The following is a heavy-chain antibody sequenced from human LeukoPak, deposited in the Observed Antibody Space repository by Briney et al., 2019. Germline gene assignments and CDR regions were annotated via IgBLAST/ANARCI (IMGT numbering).Heavy chain of an antibody. V-gene: IGHV1-2*02. CDR3: ARRRDWNYALDY. CDR2: INPNSGGT. CDR1: GYTFTGYY. Sequence: ASVKVSCKASGYTFTGYYMHWVRQAPGQGLEWMGWINPNSGGTNYAQKFQGRVTMTRDTSISTAYMELSRLRSDDTAVYYCARRRDWNYALDYWGRGTLVTVSS. D-gene: IGHD1-7*01. J-gene: IGHJ4*02.